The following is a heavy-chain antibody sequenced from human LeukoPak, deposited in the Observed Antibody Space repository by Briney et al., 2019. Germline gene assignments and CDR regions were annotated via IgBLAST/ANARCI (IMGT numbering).Heavy chain of an antibody. CDR2: IYTSGST. J-gene: IGHJ4*02. V-gene: IGHV4-4*07. CDR1: GGSISSYY. D-gene: IGHD3-22*01. Sequence: SETLSLTCTVSGGSISSYYWSWIRQPAGKGLEWIGRIYTSGSTNYNPSLKSRVTMSVDTSKNQFSLKLSSVTAADTAVYYCARGRIEDLTMIGRKRHSFDYWGQGTLVTVSS. CDR3: ARGRIEDLTMIGRKRHSFDY.